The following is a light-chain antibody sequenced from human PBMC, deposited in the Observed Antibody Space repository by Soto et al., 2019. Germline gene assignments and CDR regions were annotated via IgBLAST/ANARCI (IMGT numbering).Light chain of an antibody. CDR2: KAS. V-gene: IGKV1-5*03. CDR3: QQYNTYSRT. Sequence: DIQMTQSPSTLSASVGDRVAITCRSSQSISTYLAWYQQKPGKAPKLLIYKASSLESGVPSGFSGSGSGAEFTLTISSLQPDDFASYYCQQYNTYSRTFGQGTKVEIK. J-gene: IGKJ1*01. CDR1: QSISTY.